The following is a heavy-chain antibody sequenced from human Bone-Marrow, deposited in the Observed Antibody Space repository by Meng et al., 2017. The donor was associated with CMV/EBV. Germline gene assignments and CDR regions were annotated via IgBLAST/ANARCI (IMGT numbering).Heavy chain of an antibody. V-gene: IGHV3-43*01. CDR1: GFTFDDYT. Sequence: GGSLSLSCAASGFTFDDYTMHWVRQAPGKGLEWVSFISWDGGSTYYADSVKGRFTISRDNSKNSLYLQMNSLRTEDTALYYCAKDMALHDAFDIWGQGTMVTVSS. CDR2: ISWDGGST. CDR3: AKDMALHDAFDI. J-gene: IGHJ3*02.